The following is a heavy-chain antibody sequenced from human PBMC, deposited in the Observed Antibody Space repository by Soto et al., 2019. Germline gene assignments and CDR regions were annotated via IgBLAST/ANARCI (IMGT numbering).Heavy chain of an antibody. J-gene: IGHJ3*02. CDR1: GFIFDDYA. CDR3: LKEMLQTDTFDM. V-gene: IGHV3-9*01. Sequence: EVQLVESGGGLVQSGRSLRLSCAASGFIFDDYAMHWVRQAPGKGLEWVSVISWNSGKIEYADSVRGRFIISRDKAKNSLYLQMNSLRPEDTAMYYCLKEMLQTDTFDMWGQGTMVTVSS. CDR2: ISWNSGKI. D-gene: IGHD3-16*01.